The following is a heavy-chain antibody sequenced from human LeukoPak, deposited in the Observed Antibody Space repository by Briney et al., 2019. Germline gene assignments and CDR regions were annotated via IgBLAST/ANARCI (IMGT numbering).Heavy chain of an antibody. J-gene: IGHJ4*02. CDR2: IYYSGSP. Sequence: SGTPSLTCTFSGGSIKNGGYYLSLIRPHPRKGLGWIGYIYYSGSPYYNPSLRSRVTISVDTSKNHFSLKLSSVTAADTAVYYCARNRDGYNSFDYWGQGTLVTVSS. V-gene: IGHV4-31*03. CDR3: ARNRDGYNSFDY. CDR1: GGSIKNGGYY. D-gene: IGHD5-24*01.